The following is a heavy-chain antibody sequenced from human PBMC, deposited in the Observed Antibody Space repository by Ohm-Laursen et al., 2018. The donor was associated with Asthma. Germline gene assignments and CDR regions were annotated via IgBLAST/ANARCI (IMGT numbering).Heavy chain of an antibody. D-gene: IGHD3-10*01. Sequence: SLRLSCAASGFIFSSYAMSWVRQAPGKGLEWVSAISGSGGSTYYADSVKGRFTISRDDSKNTLNLQMSSLRGDDTAVYYCARGQGSGDISGSDPFDLWGQGTTVIVSS. CDR3: ARGQGSGDISGSDPFDL. CDR2: ISGSGGST. J-gene: IGHJ3*01. V-gene: IGHV3-23*01. CDR1: GFIFSSYA.